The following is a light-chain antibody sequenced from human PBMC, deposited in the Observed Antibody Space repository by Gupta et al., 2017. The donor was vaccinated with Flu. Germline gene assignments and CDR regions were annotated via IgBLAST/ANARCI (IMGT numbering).Light chain of an antibody. Sequence: DIQMTQSPSSLSASVGDRVTITCRASQSISSYLNWYQQKPGKAPKLLIYAASSLKSGVPSRFSGSGSGTDFTLTISSLQPEDFATYYCQQRYSTPYTFGQGTKLDIK. V-gene: IGKV1-39*01. CDR1: QSISSY. CDR3: QQRYSTPYT. CDR2: AAS. J-gene: IGKJ2*01.